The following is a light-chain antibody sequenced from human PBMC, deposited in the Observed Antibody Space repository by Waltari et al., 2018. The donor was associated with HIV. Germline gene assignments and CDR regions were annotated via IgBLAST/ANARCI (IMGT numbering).Light chain of an antibody. Sequence: DIQITQSPSPLSASVGDRVTITCRASQSISTWLAWYQQTPGKAPKLLIYKASILQNGVPSRFSGRGSGTEFTLTISSLQPDDVGNYYCQQYSSYRTFGQGTRVEIK. CDR3: QQYSSYRT. CDR2: KAS. CDR1: QSISTW. J-gene: IGKJ1*01. V-gene: IGKV1-5*03.